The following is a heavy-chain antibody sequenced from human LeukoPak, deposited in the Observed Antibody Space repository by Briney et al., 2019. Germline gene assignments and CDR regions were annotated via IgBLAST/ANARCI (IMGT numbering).Heavy chain of an antibody. J-gene: IGHJ4*02. CDR1: GFTFSSHA. CDR3: AKEPYSGSQLLDY. CDR2: ISTSGGST. Sequence: GGSLRLSCAASGFTFSSHAMSWVRQAPGKGLEWVSAISTSGGSTYYADSVKGRFSISRDNSKNTLYLQMNSLRAEDTAVYYCAKEPYSGSQLLDYWGQGTLVTVSS. D-gene: IGHD1-26*01. V-gene: IGHV3-23*01.